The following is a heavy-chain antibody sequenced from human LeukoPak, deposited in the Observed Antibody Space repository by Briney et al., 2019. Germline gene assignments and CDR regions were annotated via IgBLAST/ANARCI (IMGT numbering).Heavy chain of an antibody. CDR1: GFTFSSYS. J-gene: IGHJ3*02. CDR2: ISSSSSTI. Sequence: GGSLRLSCAASGFTFSSYSMNWARQAPGKGLEWVSYISSSSSTIYYADSVKGRFTISRDNAKNSLYLQMNSLRAGDTAVYYCARVADYYDSSGGAFDIRGQGTMVTVSS. V-gene: IGHV3-48*01. CDR3: ARVADYYDSSGGAFDI. D-gene: IGHD3-22*01.